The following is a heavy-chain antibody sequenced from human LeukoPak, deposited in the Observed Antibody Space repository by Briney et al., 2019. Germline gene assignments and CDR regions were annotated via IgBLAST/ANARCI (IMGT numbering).Heavy chain of an antibody. CDR3: ARDLRFLEWPPFDY. V-gene: IGHV3-48*01. CDR1: GFTFSSYS. CDR2: ISSSSSTI. J-gene: IGHJ4*02. Sequence: GGSLRFSCAASGFTFSSYSMNWVRQAPGKGLEWVSYISSSSSTIYYADSVKGRFTISRDNAKNSLYLQMNSLRAEDTAVYYCARDLRFLEWPPFDYWGQGTLVTVSS. D-gene: IGHD3-3*01.